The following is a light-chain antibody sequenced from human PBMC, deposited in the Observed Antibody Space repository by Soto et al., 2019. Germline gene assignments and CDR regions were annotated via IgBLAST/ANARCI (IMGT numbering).Light chain of an antibody. Sequence: QSVLTQPPSASGTPGQRVTISCSGSSSNIGSNTVNWYQQLSGTAPKLLIYSNNQRPSGVPDRFSGSKSGTSASLAISGLQSEDEADYYCAAWDDSLNGVVFGGRTKLTVL. CDR3: AAWDDSLNGVV. V-gene: IGLV1-44*01. CDR1: SSNIGSNT. J-gene: IGLJ2*01. CDR2: SNN.